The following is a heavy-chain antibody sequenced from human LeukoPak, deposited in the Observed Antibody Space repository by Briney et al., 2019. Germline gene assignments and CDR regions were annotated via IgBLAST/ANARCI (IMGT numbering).Heavy chain of an antibody. CDR1: GFTFSDYY. J-gene: IGHJ5*02. D-gene: IGHD6-19*01. V-gene: IGHV3-11*01. CDR3: ARDCSIVVAKGWFDP. Sequence: GGSLRLSCAASGFTFSDYYMTWIRQAPGKGLEWVSYISGSGSTIYYADSVKGRFTISRDNAKNSLYLQMNSLRAEDTAVYYCARDCSIVVAKGWFDPWGQGTLVTVSS. CDR2: ISGSGSTI.